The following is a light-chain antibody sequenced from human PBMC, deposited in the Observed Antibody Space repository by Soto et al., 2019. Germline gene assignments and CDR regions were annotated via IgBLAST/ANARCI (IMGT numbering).Light chain of an antibody. J-gene: IGKJ3*01. CDR1: QGIGKY. V-gene: IGKV1-27*01. Sequence: DIPMTQTPPSLSASIGDRVTITCRASQGIGKYLAWYQQKPGKVPKLLIYAASTLQSGVPSRFSGSGSGTDFTLTISSLQPEDVATYYCQKYDSAPFFTFGPGTRVDV. CDR2: AAS. CDR3: QKYDSAPFFT.